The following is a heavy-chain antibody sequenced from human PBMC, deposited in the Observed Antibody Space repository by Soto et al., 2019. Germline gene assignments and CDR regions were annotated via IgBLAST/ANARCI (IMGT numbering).Heavy chain of an antibody. V-gene: IGHV4-39*01. CDR2: MCYSGGT. D-gene: IGHD1-1*01. CDR1: SHCMRSRRDY. CDR3: ARVERGTATTVVDAFDI. J-gene: IGHJ3*02. Sequence: SESLALACAVSSHCMRSRRDYWGWLRQPPGKGLEWIGKMCYSGGTHFNPSLKSRVTISVDTSKNQFTLKMSSVTAADTALYYCARVERGTATTVVDAFDIWGPGTMVTVSS.